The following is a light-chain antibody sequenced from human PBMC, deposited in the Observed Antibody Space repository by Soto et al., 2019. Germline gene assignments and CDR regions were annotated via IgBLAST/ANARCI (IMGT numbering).Light chain of an antibody. Sequence: QSVLTQPASVSGSPGQSITISCTGTSSDVGDYNYVSWYQQHPGKAPKLMIYDVSSRPSGVSNRFSGSKSGNTASLTISVLQAEDEADYYCSAHTHSSTLYIFGTGTKVTV. CDR2: DVS. J-gene: IGLJ1*01. CDR1: SSDVGDYNY. V-gene: IGLV2-14*03. CDR3: SAHTHSSTLYI.